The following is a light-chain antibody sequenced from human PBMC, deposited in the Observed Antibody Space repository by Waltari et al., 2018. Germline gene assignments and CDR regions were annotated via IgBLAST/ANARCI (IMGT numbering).Light chain of an antibody. V-gene: IGKV3-20*01. CDR3: HQYDQTPWT. CDR2: GTS. J-gene: IGKJ1*01. Sequence: EVVLTQSPVTLSLSPGETATLSCRASRRVGANFLAWYHQRPGQSPRLLIYGTSTRAGGIPERLNGGGSGTDFTFIINRRGPEDLGKYFCHQYDQTPWTFGQGTTVE. CDR1: RRVGANF.